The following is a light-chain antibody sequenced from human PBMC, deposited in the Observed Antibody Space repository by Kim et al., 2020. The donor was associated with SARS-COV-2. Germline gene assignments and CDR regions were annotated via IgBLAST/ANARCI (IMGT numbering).Light chain of an antibody. CDR3: QAWDSITGV. Sequence: SYELTQPPSVSVSPGQTASITCSGDKLGDKYACWYQQKPGQSPVLVIYQDSKRPSGIPERFSGSNSGNTATLTISGTQAMDEADYYCQAWDSITGVFGGGTQRTVL. J-gene: IGLJ3*02. CDR1: KLGDKY. CDR2: QDS. V-gene: IGLV3-1*01.